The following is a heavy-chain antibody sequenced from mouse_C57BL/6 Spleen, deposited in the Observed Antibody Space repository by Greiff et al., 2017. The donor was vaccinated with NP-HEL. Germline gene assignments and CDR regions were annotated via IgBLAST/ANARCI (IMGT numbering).Heavy chain of an antibody. J-gene: IGHJ2*01. Sequence: QVQLKQPGAELVRPGSSVKLSCKASGYTFTSYWMHWVKQRPIQGLEWIGNIDPSDSETHYNQKFKDKATLTVDKSSSTAYMQLSSLTSEDSAVYYCARLDYRNFDYWGQGTTLTVSS. V-gene: IGHV1-52*01. CDR3: ARLDYRNFDY. CDR1: GYTFTSYW. CDR2: IDPSDSET. D-gene: IGHD2-14*01.